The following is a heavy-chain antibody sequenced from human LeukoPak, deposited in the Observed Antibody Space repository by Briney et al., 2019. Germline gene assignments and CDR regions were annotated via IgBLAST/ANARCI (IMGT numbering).Heavy chain of an antibody. CDR1: GITFRIHG. CDR3: AKDYSPYSSSSIDY. CDR2: IQYDGSNK. V-gene: IGHV3-30*02. Sequence: GGSLRLSCTASGITFRIHGMFWVRQAAGKGLEWVGFIQYDGSNKYYADSVKGRFTISRDNSKNTLYLQMNSLRAEDTAVYYCAKDYSPYSSSSIDYWGQGTLVTVSS. J-gene: IGHJ4*02. D-gene: IGHD6-6*01.